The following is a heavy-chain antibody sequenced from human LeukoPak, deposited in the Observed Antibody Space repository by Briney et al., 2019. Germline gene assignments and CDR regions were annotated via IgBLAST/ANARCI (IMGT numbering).Heavy chain of an antibody. V-gene: IGHV4-34*01. Sequence: PSETLSLTCAVYGGSFSGYYWSWIRQPPGKGLEWIGSFYYGGSTYYNPSLKSRVNISVDTSRTQFSLKLSSMTAADTAVYYCASRNKIPPAFNYYDSWGQGTMVTVSS. J-gene: IGHJ4*02. CDR3: ASRNKIPPAFNYYDS. D-gene: IGHD2-2*02. CDR1: GGSFSGYY. CDR2: FYYGGST.